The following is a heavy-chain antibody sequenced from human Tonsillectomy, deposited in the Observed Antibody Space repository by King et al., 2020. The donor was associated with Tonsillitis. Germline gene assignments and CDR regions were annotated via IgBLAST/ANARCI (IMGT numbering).Heavy chain of an antibody. CDR1: GGSISGYY. CDR2: IYYTGST. J-gene: IGHJ6*03. D-gene: IGHD6-6*01. Sequence: VQLQESGPGLVKPSETLSLTCTVSGGSISGYYWSWIRQPPGKGLEWIGYIYYTGSTNYNPSLKSRVTISVDTSKNQFSLKLSSLTAADTAVYYCARLLSSSDYYYYYFYMDVWGKGTTVTVSS. V-gene: IGHV4-59*08. CDR3: ARLLSSSDYYYYYFYMDV.